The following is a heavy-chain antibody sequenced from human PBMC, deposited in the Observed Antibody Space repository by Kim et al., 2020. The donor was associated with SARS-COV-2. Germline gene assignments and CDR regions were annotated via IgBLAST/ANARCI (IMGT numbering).Heavy chain of an antibody. CDR3: TRDGAGGYYYDWFNV. J-gene: IGHJ6*02. V-gene: IGHV3-21*04. Sequence: GGSLRLSCAASGFTFNSYSMNWVRQAPGQGLEWVSSISGSSSYIYYADSVKGRFTISRDNAKNSLYLQMNSLRADDTAVYYCTRDGAGGYYYDWFNVWG. D-gene: IGHD3-16*01. CDR2: ISGSSSYI. CDR1: GFTFNSYS.